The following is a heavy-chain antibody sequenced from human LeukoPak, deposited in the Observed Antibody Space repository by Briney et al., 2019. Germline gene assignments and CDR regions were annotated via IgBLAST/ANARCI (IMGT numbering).Heavy chain of an antibody. V-gene: IGHV3-23*01. CDR2: ISGSGGNT. CDR1: GGSISSSSYY. J-gene: IGHJ5*02. Sequence: ETLSLTCTVSGGSISSSSYYWGWIRQAPRKGLEWVSLISGSGGNTYYADSVKGRFTISRDNSKNTLYLQMNSLRADDTAVYFCAKDRCCSNTDCLLGFDPWGQGTLVTVSS. CDR3: AKDRCCSNTDCLLGFDP. D-gene: IGHD2-2*01.